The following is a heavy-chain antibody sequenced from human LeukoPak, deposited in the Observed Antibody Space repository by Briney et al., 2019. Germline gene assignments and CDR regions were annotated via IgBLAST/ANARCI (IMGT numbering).Heavy chain of an antibody. J-gene: IGHJ6*03. CDR3: ARTTEGGYSYGYFYYYYMDV. V-gene: IGHV4-34*01. D-gene: IGHD5-18*01. CDR1: GGSFSGYY. Sequence: SETLSLTCAVYGGSFSGYYWSWVRQPPGKGLEWLGEINHSGSTNYNPSLKSRVTISVDTSKNQFSLKLSSVTAADTAVYYCARTTEGGYSYGYFYYYYMDVWGKGTTVTISS. CDR2: INHSGST.